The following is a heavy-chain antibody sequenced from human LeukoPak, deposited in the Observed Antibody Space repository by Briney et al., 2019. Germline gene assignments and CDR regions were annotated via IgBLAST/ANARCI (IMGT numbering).Heavy chain of an antibody. CDR2: ISSSSSYI. D-gene: IGHD3-22*01. J-gene: IGHJ4*02. V-gene: IGHV3-21*01. CDR3: ASSSLLPNLPAFTMIVGGFDY. CDR1: GFTFSSYS. Sequence: GGSLRLSCAASGFTFSSYSMNWVRQAPGKGLEWVSSISSSSSYIYYADSVKGRFTISRDNAKNSLYLQMNSLRAEDTAVYYCASSSLLPNLPAFTMIVGGFDYWGQGTLVTVSS.